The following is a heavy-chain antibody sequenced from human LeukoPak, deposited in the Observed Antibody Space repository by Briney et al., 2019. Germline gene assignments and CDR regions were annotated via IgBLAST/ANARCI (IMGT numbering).Heavy chain of an antibody. D-gene: IGHD5-18*01. Sequence: GALRPSCAASGFTFNSYSKKWGRQAPGKGLEWVSSISSSTSYIYYADSVKGRFTISRDNAKNSLYLQMNSLRAEDTAVYYCARRGDTAMVNSLDYWGQGTLVTVSS. CDR3: ARRGDTAMVNSLDY. J-gene: IGHJ4*02. CDR2: ISSSTSYI. CDR1: GFTFNSYS. V-gene: IGHV3-21*01.